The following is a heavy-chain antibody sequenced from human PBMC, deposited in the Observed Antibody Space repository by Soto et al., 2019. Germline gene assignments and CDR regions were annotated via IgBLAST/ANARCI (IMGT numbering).Heavy chain of an antibody. CDR2: IYHSGST. D-gene: IGHD2-2*01. CDR1: GGSISSSNW. CDR3: ASGLPIYCSSTSCYSPVASYGMGV. J-gene: IGHJ6*02. V-gene: IGHV4-4*03. Sequence: LRETLSLTCAVSGGSISSSNWWSWVRQPPGKGLEWIGEIYHSGSTNYNPSLKSRVTISVDKSKNQFSLKLSSVTAADTAVYYCASGLPIYCSSTSCYSPVASYGMGVWGQGTTVTVSS.